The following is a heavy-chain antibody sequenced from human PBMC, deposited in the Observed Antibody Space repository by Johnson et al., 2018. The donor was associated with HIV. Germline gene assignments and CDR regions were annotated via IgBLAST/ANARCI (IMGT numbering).Heavy chain of an antibody. CDR3: AKDSPPHDDYGRFDAFDI. J-gene: IGHJ3*02. Sequence: VQLVESGGGVVQPGRSLRLSCAASGFTFSSYAIHWVRQAPGKGLEWVAVISYDGSNKYYADSVKGRFTISRDNSKNTLYLQMNSLRAEDTAVYYCAKDSPPHDDYGRFDAFDIWGQGTMVTVSS. V-gene: IGHV3-30-3*01. CDR1: GFTFSSYA. D-gene: IGHD4-17*01. CDR2: ISYDGSNK.